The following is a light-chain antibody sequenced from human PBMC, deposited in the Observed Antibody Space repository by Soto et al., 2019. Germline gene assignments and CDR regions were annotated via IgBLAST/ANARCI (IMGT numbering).Light chain of an antibody. CDR1: SSDVGGYNY. J-gene: IGLJ3*02. CDR3: SSYAGSNNWV. V-gene: IGLV2-8*01. CDR2: EVS. Sequence: QTVLTQPPSPSGSPGQSVTISCTGTSSDVGGYNYVSWYQQHPGKAPKLMIYEVSKRPSGVPDRFSGSKSGNTASLTVSGLQAEDEADYYCSSYAGSNNWVFGGGTQLTVL.